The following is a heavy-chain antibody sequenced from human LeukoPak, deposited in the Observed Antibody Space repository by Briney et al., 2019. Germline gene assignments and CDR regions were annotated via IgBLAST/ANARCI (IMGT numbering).Heavy chain of an antibody. CDR2: IKQDGSEK. CDR3: ARELWSGTNWFDP. D-gene: IGHD3-3*01. J-gene: IGHJ5*02. V-gene: IGHV3-7*03. CDR1: GFTFSSYW. Sequence: PGGSLRLSCAASGFTFSSYWMSWVRQAPGKGLEWVANIKQDGSEKYYVDSVKGRFTISRDSAKNSLYLQMNSLRAEDTAVYYCARELWSGTNWFDPWGQGTLVTVSS.